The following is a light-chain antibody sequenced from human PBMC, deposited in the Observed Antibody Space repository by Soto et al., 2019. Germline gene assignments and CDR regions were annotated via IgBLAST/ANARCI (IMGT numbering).Light chain of an antibody. J-gene: IGKJ4*01. V-gene: IGKV1-12*01. Sequence: DIQMPQFPSSVSASVGDRVTITCRASQPLGAWLAWYQQKPGKAPKLLIYAKSTLESGVPSRFSGSGSGTEFTLTISSLQPEDFATYYCQQADIFQLTFGGGTRV. CDR3: QQADIFQLT. CDR1: QPLGAW. CDR2: AKS.